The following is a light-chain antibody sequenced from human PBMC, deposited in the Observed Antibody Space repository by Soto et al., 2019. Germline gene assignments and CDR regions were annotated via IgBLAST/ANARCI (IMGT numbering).Light chain of an antibody. CDR2: GAS. CDR1: QRCIRK. J-gene: IGKJ1*01. CDR3: QQYDKWPRT. Sequence: ETVMTQSPATLCVSTRERATRSWRAIQRCIRKLAWYQQTRGQTPRLLIYGASTRATGVPARFSGSGSGTEFTLTISNLQSEDFAVYHCQQYDKWPRTFGQGTKVDIK. V-gene: IGKV3-15*01.